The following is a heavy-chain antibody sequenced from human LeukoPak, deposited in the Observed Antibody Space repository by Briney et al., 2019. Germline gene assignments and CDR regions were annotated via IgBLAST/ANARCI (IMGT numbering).Heavy chain of an antibody. CDR3: ARGVGRQQWLVPFDY. D-gene: IGHD6-19*01. J-gene: IGHJ4*02. CDR2: IIPIFGTA. V-gene: IGHV1-69*13. Sequence: ASVKVSCKASGGTFSSYAISWVRQAPGQGLEWMGGIIPIFGTANYAQKFQGRVTITADESTSTACMELSSLRSEDTAVYYCARGVGRQQWLVPFDYWGQGTLVTVSS. CDR1: GGTFSSYA.